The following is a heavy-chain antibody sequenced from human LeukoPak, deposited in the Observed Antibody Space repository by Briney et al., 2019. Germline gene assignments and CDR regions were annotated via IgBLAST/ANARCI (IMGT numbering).Heavy chain of an antibody. Sequence: SESLSLTCTVSGGSINSYYWSWIRQPPGEGLEWIGYIYYSGSTNYDPSLKSRVTISVDTSKNQFSLKLSSVTAADTAVYYCASTYYGSGSYEFDYWGQGTLVTVSS. D-gene: IGHD3-10*01. CDR2: IYYSGST. J-gene: IGHJ4*02. CDR1: GGSINSYY. V-gene: IGHV4-59*01. CDR3: ASTYYGSGSYEFDY.